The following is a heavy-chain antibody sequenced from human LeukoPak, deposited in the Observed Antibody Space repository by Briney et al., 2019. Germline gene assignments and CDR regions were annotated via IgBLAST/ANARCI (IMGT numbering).Heavy chain of an antibody. Sequence: PGGSLRLSCAASGFTFSSYGMHWVRQAPGKGLEWVAVIWYDGSNKYYADSVKGRFTISRDNSKNTLYLQMNSLRAEDTAVYYCARSTAMVTAAPSYWGQGTLVTVSS. CDR1: GFTFSSYG. D-gene: IGHD5-18*01. CDR3: ARSTAMVTAAPSY. J-gene: IGHJ4*02. V-gene: IGHV3-33*01. CDR2: IWYDGSNK.